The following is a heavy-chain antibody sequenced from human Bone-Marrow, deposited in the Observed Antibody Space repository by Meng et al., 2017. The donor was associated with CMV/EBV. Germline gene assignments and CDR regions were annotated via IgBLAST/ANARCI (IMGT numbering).Heavy chain of an antibody. Sequence: SVKVSCKASGGTFSSYAISWVRQAPGQGLEWMGGIIPIFGTANYAQKFQGRVTITTDESTSTAYMELSSLRSEDTAAYYCARDEIVVVPRYYYYGMDVWGQGTTVTVSS. J-gene: IGHJ6*02. D-gene: IGHD2-2*01. CDR1: GGTFSSYA. CDR3: ARDEIVVVPRYYYYGMDV. V-gene: IGHV1-69*05. CDR2: IIPIFGTA.